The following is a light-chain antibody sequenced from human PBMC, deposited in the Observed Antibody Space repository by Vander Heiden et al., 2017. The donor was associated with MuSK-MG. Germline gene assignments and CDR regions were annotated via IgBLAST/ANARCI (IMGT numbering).Light chain of an antibody. CDR3: QQFNSYPRGFT. J-gene: IGKJ3*01. Sequence: AIQLTQSPSSLSASEGDRVTITCQASQDIDTGLAWYKQKPGTPPKLLIFDGSTLERGVPSRFSGRRSGTHFTLTISSLQPEDFGTYYCQQFNSYPRGFTFGPGTKVDIK. CDR2: DGS. CDR1: QDIDTG. V-gene: IGKV1-13*02.